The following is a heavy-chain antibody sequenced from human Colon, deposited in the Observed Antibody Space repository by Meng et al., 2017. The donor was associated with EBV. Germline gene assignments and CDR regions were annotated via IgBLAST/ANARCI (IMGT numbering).Heavy chain of an antibody. J-gene: IGHJ4*02. CDR1: GDSISSDIW. Sequence: QVQLQESGPGLVKPSGTLSLTCTVSGDSISSDIWWSWVRQPPGKGLEWIGEVYHRGDTNYNPSIKSRVDISVDKSKNQFYLSLFSVTAADTAVYYCGRDQGRELINHWGQGPLVTVSS. CDR2: VYHRGDT. V-gene: IGHV4-4*02. D-gene: IGHD1-7*01. CDR3: GRDQGRELINH.